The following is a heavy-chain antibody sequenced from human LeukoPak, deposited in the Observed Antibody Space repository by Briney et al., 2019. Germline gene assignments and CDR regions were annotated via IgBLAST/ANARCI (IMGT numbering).Heavy chain of an antibody. V-gene: IGHV4-59*01. J-gene: IGHJ3*01. CDR2: IYYSGST. Sequence: SETLPLTCTVSGGSISSYYWSWIRQPPGKGLEWIGYIYYSGSTNYNPSLKSRVTISVDTSKNQFSLKLSSVTAADTAVYYCASKGAGYCRSSNCQGAFDLWGQGTMVSVSS. CDR3: ASKGAGYCRSSNCQGAFDL. CDR1: GGSISSYY. D-gene: IGHD2-2*01.